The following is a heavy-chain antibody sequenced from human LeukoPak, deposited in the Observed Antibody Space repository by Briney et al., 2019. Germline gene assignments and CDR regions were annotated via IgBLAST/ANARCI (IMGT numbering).Heavy chain of an antibody. CDR2: IKSKTDGGTT. J-gene: IGHJ6*02. V-gene: IGHV3-15*01. D-gene: IGHD3-9*01. CDR3: TTHTYYDILTGYFGYYYYGMDV. CDR1: GFTFSNAW. Sequence: GGSLRLSCAASGFTFSNAWMSWVRQAPGKGLEWVGRIKSKTDGGTTDYAAPVKDRFTISRDDSKNTLYLQMNSLKTEDTAVYYCTTHTYYDILTGYFGYYYYGMDVWGQGTTVTVSS.